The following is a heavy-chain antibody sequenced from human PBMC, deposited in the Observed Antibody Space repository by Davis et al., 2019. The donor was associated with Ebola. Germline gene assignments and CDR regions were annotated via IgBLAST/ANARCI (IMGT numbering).Heavy chain of an antibody. CDR1: GFTFSRYW. CDR3: ASGSSSSSENSYYYYGMDV. V-gene: IGHV3-74*01. J-gene: IGHJ6*04. Sequence: PGGSLRLSCAASGFTFSRYWMHWVRQAPGKGLLWVSRINGDGSSTSYADSVKGRFTISRDNAKNTLYLQMNSLRAEDTAVYYCASGSSSSSENSYYYYGMDVWGKGTTVTVSS. D-gene: IGHD6-6*01. CDR2: INGDGSST.